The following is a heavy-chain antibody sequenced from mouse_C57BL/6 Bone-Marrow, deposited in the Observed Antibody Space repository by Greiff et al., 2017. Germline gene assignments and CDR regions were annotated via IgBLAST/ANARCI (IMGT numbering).Heavy chain of an antibody. CDR3: ARPLRWDEAAWFAY. J-gene: IGHJ3*01. D-gene: IGHD1-1*02. V-gene: IGHV5-17*01. Sequence: EVQLQESGGGLVKPGGSLKLSCAASGFTFSDYGMHWVRQAPEKGLEWVAYISSGSSTIYYADTVKGRFTISRDNAKNTLFLQMTSLRSEDTAMYYCARPLRWDEAAWFAYWGQGTLVTVSA. CDR2: ISSGSSTI. CDR1: GFTFSDYG.